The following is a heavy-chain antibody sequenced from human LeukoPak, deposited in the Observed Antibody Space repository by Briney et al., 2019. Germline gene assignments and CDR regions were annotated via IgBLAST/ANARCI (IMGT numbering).Heavy chain of an antibody. V-gene: IGHV4-4*09. CDR2: IYTSGSI. D-gene: IGHD5-12*01. Sequence: SETLSLTCTVSGGSISSYYWSWIRQPPGKGLEWIGYIYTSGSINYNPSLKSRVTISVDTSKNQFSLKLSSVTAADTAVYYCARLYSGYVGYYMDVWGKGTTVTVSS. CDR1: GGSISSYY. CDR3: ARLYSGYVGYYMDV. J-gene: IGHJ6*03.